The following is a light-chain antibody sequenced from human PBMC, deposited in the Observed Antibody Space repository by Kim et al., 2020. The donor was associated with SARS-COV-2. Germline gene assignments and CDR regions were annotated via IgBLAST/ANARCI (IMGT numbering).Light chain of an antibody. CDR1: STTIGNKC. CDR3: GTWETNREI. CDR2: DHH. V-gene: IGLV1-51*01. J-gene: IGLJ2*01. Sequence: PRQKGATSCSGTSTTIGNKCIPWYQQVSGRAPRLLMYDHHKRPSGIPDRFCGSRSGTSATLAITGLQTGDGADYYCGTWETNREIFGGGTQLTVL.